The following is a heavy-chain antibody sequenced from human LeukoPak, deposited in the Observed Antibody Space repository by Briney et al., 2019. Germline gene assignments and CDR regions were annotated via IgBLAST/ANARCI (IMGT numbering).Heavy chain of an antibody. V-gene: IGHV1-2*02. D-gene: IGHD2-15*01. J-gene: IGHJ6*02. CDR3: ARERYCSGGSCYSGGGYYGMDV. CDR1: GYTFTGYY. CDR2: INPNSGGT. Sequence: ASVKVSCKASGYTFTGYYMHWVRQAPGQGLEWMGWINPNSGGTNYAQKFQGRVTMTRDTSISTAYMELSRLRSDDTAVYYCARERYCSGGSCYSGGGYYGMDVWGQGTTVTVSS.